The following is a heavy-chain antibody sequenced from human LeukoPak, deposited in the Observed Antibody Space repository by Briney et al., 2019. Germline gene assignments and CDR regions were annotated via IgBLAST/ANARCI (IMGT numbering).Heavy chain of an antibody. CDR2: IYYSGST. V-gene: IGHV4-59*08. Sequence: PSETLSLTCTVSGGSISSYYWSWIRQPPGKGLEWIGYIYYSGSTNYNPSLKSRVTISVDTSKNQFSLKLSSVTAADTAVYYCATSGSDYYGSGSPFDYWGQGTLVTVSS. CDR1: GGSISSYY. CDR3: ATSGSDYYGSGSPFDY. J-gene: IGHJ4*02. D-gene: IGHD3-10*01.